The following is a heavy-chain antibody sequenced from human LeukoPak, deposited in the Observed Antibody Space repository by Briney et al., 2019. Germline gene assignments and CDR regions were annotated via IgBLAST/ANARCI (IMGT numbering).Heavy chain of an antibody. Sequence: GGSLRLSCAASGFTFSSYGMHWVRQAPGKGLEWVAFIRYDGSNKYYADSVKGRFTISRDNSKNTLYLQMNSLRAEDTAVYYCAKDRERIGYYFDYWGQGTLVTVSS. D-gene: IGHD1-26*01. CDR1: GFTFSSYG. CDR3: AKDRERIGYYFDY. CDR2: IRYDGSNK. J-gene: IGHJ4*02. V-gene: IGHV3-30*02.